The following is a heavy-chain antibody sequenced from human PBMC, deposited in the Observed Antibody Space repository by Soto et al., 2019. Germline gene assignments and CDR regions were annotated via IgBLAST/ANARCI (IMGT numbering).Heavy chain of an antibody. V-gene: IGHV3-33*01. D-gene: IGHD2-2*01. J-gene: IGHJ5*01. CDR1: GFTFSSYG. Sequence: QVELVESGGGVVQPGGSLRLACAAQGFTFSSYGMHWVRQAPGKGLEWVAVIWFDGSKEFYAASVEGRFTISRDNSKNMVYLEMNSPRDVDTAVYYCARAVPAAKGWFDSWGQGTLVTVSS. CDR2: IWFDGSKE. CDR3: ARAVPAAKGWFDS.